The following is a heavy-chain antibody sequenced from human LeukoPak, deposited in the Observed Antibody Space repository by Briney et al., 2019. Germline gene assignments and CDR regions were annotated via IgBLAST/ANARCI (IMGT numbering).Heavy chain of an antibody. J-gene: IGHJ6*03. V-gene: IGHV4-59*12. CDR2: IYYSGST. D-gene: IGHD3-10*01. CDR1: GDSISNYY. CDR3: ARVGDLFGAHRVRGLPPDYYYMDV. Sequence: SETLSLTCTVSGDSISNYYWSWIRQPPGKGLEWIGYIYYSGSTNYNPSLKSRVIISVDTSKNQFSLKLTSVTAADTAVYYCARVGDLFGAHRVRGLPPDYYYMDVWGKGTMVTVSS.